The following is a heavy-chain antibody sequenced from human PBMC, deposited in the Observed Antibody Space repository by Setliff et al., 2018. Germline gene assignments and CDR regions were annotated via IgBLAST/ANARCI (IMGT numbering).Heavy chain of an antibody. D-gene: IGHD2-2*01. Sequence: SETLSLTCAVYGGSFSTYYWIWIRQPPGKGLEWIGEINHSGSTNYNPSRKRRVTISVDTSKNQFSLKLSSVTAADTAVYYCARPMWVVVVPAAKPVGAFDIWGQGTMVTVSS. CDR1: GGSFSTYY. J-gene: IGHJ3*02. CDR3: ARPMWVVVVPAAKPVGAFDI. V-gene: IGHV4-34*01. CDR2: INHSGST.